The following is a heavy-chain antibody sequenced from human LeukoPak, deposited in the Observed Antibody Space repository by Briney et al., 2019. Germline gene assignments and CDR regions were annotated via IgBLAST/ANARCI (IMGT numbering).Heavy chain of an antibody. D-gene: IGHD7-27*01. CDR1: GGSISSGGSR. V-gene: IGHV4-31*03. CDR3: ARDWGTYFDY. CDR2: IYYSGST. Sequence: PSETLSLTCNVSGGSISSGGSRWSWIRQHPGKGLEWIGYIYYSGSTYYNPSLESRLTMSVDTSKNQFSPHLTSVTAADTAVYYCARDWGTYFDYWGQGTLDTVSS. J-gene: IGHJ4*02.